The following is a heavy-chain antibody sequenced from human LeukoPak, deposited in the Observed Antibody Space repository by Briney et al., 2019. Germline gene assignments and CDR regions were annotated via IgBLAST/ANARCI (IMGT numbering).Heavy chain of an antibody. CDR1: GFTFSSYS. CDR2: ISSSSSYI. Sequence: GGSLRLSCAASGFTFSSYSMNWVRQAPGKGLEWVSSISSSSSYIYYADSVKGRFTISRGNAKNSLYLQMNSLRAEDTAVYYCARGDGYTWPLDYWGQGTLVTVSS. J-gene: IGHJ4*02. CDR3: ARGDGYTWPLDY. V-gene: IGHV3-21*04. D-gene: IGHD5-24*01.